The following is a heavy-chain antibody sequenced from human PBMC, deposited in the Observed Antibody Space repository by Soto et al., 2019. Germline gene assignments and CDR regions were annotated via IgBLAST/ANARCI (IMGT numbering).Heavy chain of an antibody. Sequence: QVQLQQWGAGLLKPSETLSLTCAVYGGSFSGYYWSWIRQPPGKGLEWIGEINHSGSTNYNPSLKSRVTISVDTSKNQFSLKLSSVTAADTAVYYCARGPRITMVRGVKVHGMDVWGQGTTVTVSS. V-gene: IGHV4-34*01. D-gene: IGHD3-10*01. CDR1: GGSFSGYY. CDR3: ARGPRITMVRGVKVHGMDV. J-gene: IGHJ6*02. CDR2: INHSGST.